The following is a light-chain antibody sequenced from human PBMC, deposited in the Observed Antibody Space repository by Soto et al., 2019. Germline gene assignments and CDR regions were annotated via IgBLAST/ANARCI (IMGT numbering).Light chain of an antibody. Sequence: QSALTQPPSASGSPGQSVTISCTGTSSDVGGYNYVSWYQQHPGKAPKLMIYEVSKRPSGVTDRFSGSKSGNTASLTVSGLQAEDEADYDCSSYAGSKALFGGGTKLTVL. CDR3: SSYAGSKAL. CDR2: EVS. CDR1: SSDVGGYNY. J-gene: IGLJ2*01. V-gene: IGLV2-8*01.